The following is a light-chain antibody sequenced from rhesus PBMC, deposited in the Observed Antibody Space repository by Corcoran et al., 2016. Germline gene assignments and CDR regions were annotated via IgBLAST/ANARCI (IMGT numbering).Light chain of an antibody. CDR3: QQRNSLT. CDR2: DAS. Sequence: DIQLTQSPSSLSASVGDRVTITCRASQGISSYLAWYQQKPGKAPKLLSYDASNLQSGGPSRFSGTGSGTDFTLTISSLQPEDVAVYYCQQRNSLTFGGGAKVEIK. V-gene: IGKV1-38*01. CDR1: QGISSY. J-gene: IGKJ4*01.